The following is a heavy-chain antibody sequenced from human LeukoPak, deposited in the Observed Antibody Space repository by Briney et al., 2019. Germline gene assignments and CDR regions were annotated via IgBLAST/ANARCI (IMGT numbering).Heavy chain of an antibody. J-gene: IGHJ4*02. V-gene: IGHV4-4*07. CDR3: VRCRGTTVLTRFDN. CDR1: GGSINNYY. Sequence: SETLSLTCTVSGGSINNYYWSWIRQPAGKGLDWIGRIYSSGSTNYNPSLKSRVTMSVDTSKNQFSVNLTSVTAADTAVYYCVRCRGTTVLTRFDNWGQGTLVTVSS. D-gene: IGHD1-1*01. CDR2: IYSSGST.